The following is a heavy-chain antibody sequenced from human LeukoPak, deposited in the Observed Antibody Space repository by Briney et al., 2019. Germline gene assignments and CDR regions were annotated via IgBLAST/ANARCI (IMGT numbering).Heavy chain of an antibody. CDR3: TRGEAAAGTYSDN. J-gene: IGHJ4*02. V-gene: IGHV1-18*01. D-gene: IGHD6-13*01. CDR2: INVYNGDT. CDR1: GYSFSRHG. Sequence: ASVKVACKASGYSFSRHGISWVRQAPGHGLEWMGYINVYNGDTYYAQKLRGRVAMTTDRSTSAAYMELRSLTSDDTAVYYCTRGEAAAGTYSDNWGQGTLVTVSS.